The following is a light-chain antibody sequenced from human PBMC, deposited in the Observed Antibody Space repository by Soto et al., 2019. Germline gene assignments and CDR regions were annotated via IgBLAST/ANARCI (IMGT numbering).Light chain of an antibody. Sequence: MVLTQYPETLSLSPGQRGTLSCRASQGVSNSYLAWYQQKPGQAPRLLISGAFNRAPGIPDRFSGSGSGTDFTLTISNLQPDDFATYYCQQDASYSLWTFGQGTNVDIK. J-gene: IGKJ1*01. V-gene: IGKV3-20*01. CDR2: GAF. CDR1: QGVSNSY. CDR3: QQDASYSLWT.